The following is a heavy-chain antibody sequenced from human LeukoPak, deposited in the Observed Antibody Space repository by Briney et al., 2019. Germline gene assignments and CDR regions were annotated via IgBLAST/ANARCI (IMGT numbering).Heavy chain of an antibody. CDR1: GGSISSGSYY. D-gene: IGHD2-2*01. CDR2: IYTSGST. V-gene: IGHV4-61*02. CDR3: ARARSDIVVVPAALAFDI. Sequence: PSETLSLTCTVSGGSISSGSYYWSWIRQPAGKGLEWIGRIYTSGSTNYNPSLKSRVTISVDTSKNQFSLKLSPVTAADTAVYYCARARSDIVVVPAALAFDIWGQGTMVTVSS. J-gene: IGHJ3*02.